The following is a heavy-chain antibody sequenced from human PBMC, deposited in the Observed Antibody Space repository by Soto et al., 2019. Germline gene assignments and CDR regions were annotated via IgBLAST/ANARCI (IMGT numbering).Heavy chain of an antibody. J-gene: IGHJ4*02. CDR2: TSSSSSTI. D-gene: IGHD3-16*02. Sequence: HPGGSLRLSCAASGFTFSSYSMNWVRQAPGKGLEWVSYTSSSSSTIYYADSVKGRFTISRDNAKNSLYLQMNSLRAEDTAVYYYARDLYLLHYGELSLSLDSWGQGTLVTVSS. V-gene: IGHV3-48*01. CDR3: ARDLYLLHYGELSLSLDS. CDR1: GFTFSSYS.